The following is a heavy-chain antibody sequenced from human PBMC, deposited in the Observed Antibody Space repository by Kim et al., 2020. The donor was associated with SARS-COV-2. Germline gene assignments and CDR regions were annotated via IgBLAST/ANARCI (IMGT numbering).Heavy chain of an antibody. J-gene: IGHJ4*02. Sequence: ASVKVSCKASGYTFTSSGISWVRQAPGQGLEWMGWISADNGNTNYAQKLQGRVTMTTDKSTSTAYMELRSLRSDDTAVYYCARDAGRTSSNYYDSSEKFDYWGQGTLVTVSS. CDR2: ISADNGNT. CDR1: GYTFTSSG. CDR3: ARDAGRTSSNYYDSSEKFDY. V-gene: IGHV1-18*01. D-gene: IGHD3-22*01.